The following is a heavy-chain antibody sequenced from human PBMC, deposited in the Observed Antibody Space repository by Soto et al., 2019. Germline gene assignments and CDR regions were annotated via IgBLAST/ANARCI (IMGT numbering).Heavy chain of an antibody. V-gene: IGHV3-13*01. D-gene: IGHD5-18*01. Sequence: EVQLVESGGGLVQPGGSLRLSCAASGLTLSSYDMHWVRQTAGKGLEWVSTIGTAGDTYYADSVEGRFTNSREKGQDSLHLQMNSLTVGDTAVYYCARDRAEAMGNWYFDVWGRGTLVTVSS. CDR3: ARDRAEAMGNWYFDV. CDR2: IGTAGDT. CDR1: GLTLSSYD. J-gene: IGHJ2*01.